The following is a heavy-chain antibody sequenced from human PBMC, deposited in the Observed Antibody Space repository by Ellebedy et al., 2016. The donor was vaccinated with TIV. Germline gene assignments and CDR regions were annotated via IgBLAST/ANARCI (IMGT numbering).Heavy chain of an antibody. Sequence: AASVKVSCKASGYTFTSYYMHWVRQPPGQGLVWMGLINPSGGSTTYAQKLQGSVTMTRDTSTSTVYMELSSLRSEDTAVYYCARARSSGCLHTPDYWGQGTLVTVSS. J-gene: IGHJ4*02. V-gene: IGHV1-46*04. D-gene: IGHD6-19*01. CDR1: GYTFTSYY. CDR3: ARARSSGCLHTPDY. CDR2: INPSGGST.